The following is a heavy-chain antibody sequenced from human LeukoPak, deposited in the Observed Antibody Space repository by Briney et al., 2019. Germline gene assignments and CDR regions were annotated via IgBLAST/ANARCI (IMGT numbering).Heavy chain of an antibody. J-gene: IGHJ4*02. CDR3: ARDRYYDSFDY. V-gene: IGHV3-7*01. CDR2: IKQDGSEK. CDR1: GFTFSSYA. Sequence: GGSLRLSCAASGFTFSSYAMRWVRQAPGKGLEWVANIKQDGSEKYYVDSVKGRFTISRDNAKNSLYLRMNSLRAEDTAVYYCARDRYYDSFDYWGQGTLVTVSS. D-gene: IGHD3-22*01.